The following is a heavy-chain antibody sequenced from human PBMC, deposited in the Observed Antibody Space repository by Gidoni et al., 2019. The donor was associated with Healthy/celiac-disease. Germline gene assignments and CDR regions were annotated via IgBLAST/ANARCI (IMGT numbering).Heavy chain of an antibody. D-gene: IGHD1-1*01. V-gene: IGHV3-21*01. Sequence: EVQLVESGGGLGKPGGSLRLSWAASGATFCSDVLNGVRQAPGKGLEWVSTIKSSSSYIYYADPVEGLFNISRDNAKNSPAVQNNSLRAEDTAGDYRAGEVSPGTAQPLPYYYYYGMDVWGQGTTVTVSS. CDR2: IKSSSSYI. CDR1: GATFCSDV. J-gene: IGHJ6*02. CDR3: AGEVSPGTAQPLPYYYYYGMDV.